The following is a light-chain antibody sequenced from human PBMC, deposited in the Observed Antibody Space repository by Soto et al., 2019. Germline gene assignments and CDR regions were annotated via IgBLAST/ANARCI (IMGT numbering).Light chain of an antibody. CDR2: AAS. CDR3: QQYNNWS. Sequence: IVMTQSPDSLSAAPGERSTLSCRASQSVGSNVAWYHQKPGQAPRLLIYAASTRSTGIPARFRGSVSRTEFTRTISSLQSEDFADYSCQQYNNWSFGQGTRLDIK. CDR1: QSVGSN. V-gene: IGKV3-15*01. J-gene: IGKJ5*01.